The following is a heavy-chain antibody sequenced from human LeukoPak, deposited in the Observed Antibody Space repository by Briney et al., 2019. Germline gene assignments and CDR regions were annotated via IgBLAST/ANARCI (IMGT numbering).Heavy chain of an antibody. Sequence: SETLSLTCAVSGGSISSSNWWSWVRQPPGKGLEWIGEIYHSGSTNYNPSLKSRVTISVDKSKNQFSLKLSSVTAADTAVYYCARVQSSSSWFLSPDYWGQGTLVTVSS. CDR3: ARVQSSSSWFLSPDY. D-gene: IGHD6-13*01. CDR2: IYHSGST. CDR1: GGSISSSNW. V-gene: IGHV4-4*02. J-gene: IGHJ4*02.